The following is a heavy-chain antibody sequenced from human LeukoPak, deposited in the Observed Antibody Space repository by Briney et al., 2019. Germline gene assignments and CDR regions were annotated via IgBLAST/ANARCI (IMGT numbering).Heavy chain of an antibody. D-gene: IGHD5-24*01. Sequence: GGSLSLSCAAPGFTFSSYGMHWVRQAPGKGLEWVAVISYDGSNKYYADSVKGRFTISRDNSKNTLYLQMNSLRVEDTAVYYCAPEGDGYILFDYWGQGTLVTVSS. CDR2: ISYDGSNK. CDR3: APEGDGYILFDY. V-gene: IGHV3-30*03. J-gene: IGHJ4*02. CDR1: GFTFSSYG.